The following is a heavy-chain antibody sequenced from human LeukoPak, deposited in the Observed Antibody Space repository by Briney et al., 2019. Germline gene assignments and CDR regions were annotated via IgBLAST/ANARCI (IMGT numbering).Heavy chain of an antibody. D-gene: IGHD3-22*01. CDR1: GFTFSSYG. Sequence: GGSLRLSCVAYGFTFSSYGMHWVRQDPGKGLEWVAFIRYDGSNKYYADSVKGRFTISRDNSKNTLYLEMNSLRAEGTGVYYCARDRSNGNYYDTNGDYHGWFFDLWGRGTLVTVSS. CDR2: IRYDGSNK. V-gene: IGHV3-30*02. CDR3: ARDRSNGNYYDTNGDYHGWFFDL. J-gene: IGHJ2*01.